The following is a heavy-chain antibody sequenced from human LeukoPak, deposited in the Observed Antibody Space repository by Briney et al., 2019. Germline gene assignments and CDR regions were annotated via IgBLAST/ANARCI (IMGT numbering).Heavy chain of an antibody. CDR2: INSDGSST. V-gene: IGHV3-74*01. Sequence: GGSLRLSCAASGFTFSRYRMHWVRQAPGKGLVWVSRINSDGSSTSYADSVKGRFTISRDNARNTLYLQMNSLTAEDTAVYYCANTLHTYCDGDCLGYWGQGTLVTVSS. CDR1: GFTFSRYR. J-gene: IGHJ4*02. CDR3: ANTLHTYCDGDCLGY. D-gene: IGHD2-21*02.